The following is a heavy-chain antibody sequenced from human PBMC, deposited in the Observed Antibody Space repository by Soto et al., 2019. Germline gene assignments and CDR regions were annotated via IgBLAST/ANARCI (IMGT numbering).Heavy chain of an antibody. CDR3: ARDRSYFDDFWSGYYGYGMDV. CDR1: GGSISSYY. J-gene: IGHJ6*02. CDR2: IYYSGST. Sequence: SETLSLTCTVTGGSISSYYWSWIRQPPGKGLEWIGYIYYSGSTNYNPSLKSRVTISVDTSKNQFSLKLSSVTAADTAVYYCARDRSYFDDFWSGYYGYGMDVWGQGTTVTVSS. V-gene: IGHV4-59*01. D-gene: IGHD3-3*01.